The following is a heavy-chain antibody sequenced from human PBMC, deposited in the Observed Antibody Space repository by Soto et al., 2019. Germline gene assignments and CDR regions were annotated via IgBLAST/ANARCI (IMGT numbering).Heavy chain of an antibody. D-gene: IGHD2-15*01. Sequence: SETLSLTCIVSGGSISNYYWSWVRQPPGKGLEWIGWIYYGGDTLYSPSFKSRITMSVDTSNNQFSLKLNSVTASDTAVSSYARYCKGGSCYSKSLDYWGQGTLVTVSS. CDR2: IYYGGDT. J-gene: IGHJ4*02. V-gene: IGHV4-59*01. CDR1: GGSISNYY. CDR3: ARYCKGGSCYSKSLDY.